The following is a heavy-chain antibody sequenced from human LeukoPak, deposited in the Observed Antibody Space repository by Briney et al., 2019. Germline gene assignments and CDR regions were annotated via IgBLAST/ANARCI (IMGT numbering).Heavy chain of an antibody. J-gene: IGHJ5*02. CDR2: INAGNGNT. Sequence: ASVKVSCKASGYTFTSYAMHWVRQAPGQRLEWMGWINAGNGNTKYSQKFQGRVTITRDTSASTAYMELSGLRSEDTAVYYCAGHPYYYDSSGFNWFDPWGQGTLVTVSS. CDR3: AGHPYYYDSSGFNWFDP. D-gene: IGHD3-22*01. CDR1: GYTFTSYA. V-gene: IGHV1-3*01.